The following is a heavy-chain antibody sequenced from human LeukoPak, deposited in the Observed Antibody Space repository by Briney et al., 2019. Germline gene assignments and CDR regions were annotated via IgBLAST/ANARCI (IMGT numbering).Heavy chain of an antibody. CDR3: ARDLSSSSDYYYYYGMDV. J-gene: IGHJ6*02. D-gene: IGHD6-6*01. V-gene: IGHV1-46*01. Sequence: ASVKVSCKASGCTFTSYYMHWVRQAPGQGLEWMGIINPSGGSTSCAQKFQGRVTMTRDTSTSTVYMELSSLRSEDTAVYYCARDLSSSSDYYYYYGMDVWGQGTTVTVSS. CDR1: GCTFTSYY. CDR2: INPSGGST.